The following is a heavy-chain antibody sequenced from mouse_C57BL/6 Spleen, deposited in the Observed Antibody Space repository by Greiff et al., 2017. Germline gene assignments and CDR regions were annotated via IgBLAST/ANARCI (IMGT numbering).Heavy chain of an antibody. CDR2: INYDGSST. Sequence: EVQRVESEGGLVQPGSSMKLSCTASGFTFSDYYMAWVRQVPEKGLEWVANINYDGSSTYYLDSLKSRFIISRDNATNILYLQISSLTSEDPATYYCARGPVNWEWDWYFDGWGTGTTVTVSS. CDR3: ARGPVNWEWDWYFDG. J-gene: IGHJ1*03. CDR1: GFTFSDYY. D-gene: IGHD4-1*01. V-gene: IGHV5-16*01.